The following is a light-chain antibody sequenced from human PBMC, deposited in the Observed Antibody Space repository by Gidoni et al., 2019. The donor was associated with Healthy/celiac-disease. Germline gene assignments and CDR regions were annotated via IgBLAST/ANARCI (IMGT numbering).Light chain of an antibody. V-gene: IGKV3-15*01. J-gene: IGKJ1*01. CDR1: QSVSSN. CDR3: QQYNNWWT. Sequence: DIVMTQSPATLSVSPGERATLSCRASQSVSSNLAWYQQKPGQAPRLLNYGASTRATGIPARFRGSGSGTEFTLTISSLQSEDFAVYYCQQYNNWWTFGQXTKVEIK. CDR2: GAS.